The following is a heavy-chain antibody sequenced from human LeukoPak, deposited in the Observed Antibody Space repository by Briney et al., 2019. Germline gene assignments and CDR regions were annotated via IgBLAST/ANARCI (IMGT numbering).Heavy chain of an antibody. D-gene: IGHD5-18*01. CDR3: ARADKLWSKSFDY. CDR1: GGTFSSYA. V-gene: IGHV1-69*13. J-gene: IGHJ4*02. CDR2: IIPIFGTA. Sequence: ASVKVSCKASGGTFSSYAISWVRQAPGQGLEWMGGIIPIFGTANYAQKFQGRVTITADESTSTAYMELSSLRSEDTAVYYCARADKLWSKSFDYWGQGTLVTVSS.